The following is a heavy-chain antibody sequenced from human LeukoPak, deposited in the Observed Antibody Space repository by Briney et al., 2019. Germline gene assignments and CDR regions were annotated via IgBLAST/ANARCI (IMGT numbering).Heavy chain of an antibody. J-gene: IGHJ5*02. Sequence: ASVKVSCKASGYTLTSYDINWVRQATGQGLEWMGWMNPNSGNTGYAQKFQGRVTMTRNTSISTAYMELSSLRSEDTAVYYCARGAGYSSSWNWFDPWGQGTLVTVSS. D-gene: IGHD6-13*01. V-gene: IGHV1-8*01. CDR2: MNPNSGNT. CDR1: GYTLTSYD. CDR3: ARGAGYSSSWNWFDP.